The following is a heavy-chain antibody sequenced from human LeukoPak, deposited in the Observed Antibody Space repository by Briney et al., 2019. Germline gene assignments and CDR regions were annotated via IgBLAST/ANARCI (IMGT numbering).Heavy chain of an antibody. CDR1: GCTLSSYW. J-gene: IGHJ4*02. Sequence: GGSLRLSCAVSGCTLSSYWMSWVRQAPGKGPEWVANIKQDGREKYYVDSVKGRFTISRDNAKNSLYLQMNSLRFEDTAVYYCARDSPGHDSWGQGTLVTVSS. V-gene: IGHV3-7*04. CDR2: IKQDGREK. CDR3: ARDSPGHDS.